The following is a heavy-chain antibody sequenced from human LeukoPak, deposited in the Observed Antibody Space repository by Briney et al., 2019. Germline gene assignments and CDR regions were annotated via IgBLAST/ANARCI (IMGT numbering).Heavy chain of an antibody. CDR1: GFTFSSYA. J-gene: IGHJ5*02. V-gene: IGHV3-30-3*01. Sequence: GGSLRLSCAASGFTFSSYAMHWVRQAPGKGLEWVAVISYDGSNKYYADSVKGRFTISRDNSKNTLYLQMNSLRAEVTAVYYCARSSSTSSTRFDPWGQGTLVTVSS. D-gene: IGHD2-2*01. CDR2: ISYDGSNK. CDR3: ARSSSTSSTRFDP.